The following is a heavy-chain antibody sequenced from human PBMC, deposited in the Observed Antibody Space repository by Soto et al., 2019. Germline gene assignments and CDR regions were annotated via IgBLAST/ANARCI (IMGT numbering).Heavy chain of an antibody. CDR3: ARFRLIRGSYDAFDI. D-gene: IGHD3-16*01. Sequence: ASVKVSCKASGYTFTSYAMHLVRQAPGQRLEWMGWINAGNGNTKYSQKFQGRVTITRDTSASTAYMELSSLRSEDTAVYYCARFRLIRGSYDAFDIWGQGTMVTVSS. CDR1: GYTFTSYA. V-gene: IGHV1-3*01. J-gene: IGHJ3*02. CDR2: INAGNGNT.